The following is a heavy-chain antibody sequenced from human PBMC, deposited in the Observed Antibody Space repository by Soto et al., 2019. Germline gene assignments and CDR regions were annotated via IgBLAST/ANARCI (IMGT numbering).Heavy chain of an antibody. D-gene: IGHD3-10*01. CDR2: INHSGST. CDR3: ARVRYYYGSGSYYYYYYYGMDV. J-gene: IGHJ6*02. Sequence: PSETLSLTCAVYGGSFSGSYWSWIRQPPGKGLEWIGEINHSGSTNYNPSLKSRVTISVDTSKNQFSLKLSSVTAADTAVYYCARVRYYYGSGSYYYYYYYGMDVWGQGTTVTVSS. CDR1: GGSFSGSY. V-gene: IGHV4-34*01.